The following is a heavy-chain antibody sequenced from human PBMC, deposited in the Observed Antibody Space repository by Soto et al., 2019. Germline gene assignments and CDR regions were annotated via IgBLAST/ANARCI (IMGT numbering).Heavy chain of an antibody. CDR2: TSYDGNNK. D-gene: IGHD3-16*01. CDR1: GFRFKRFV. CDR3: ARWGTTGGFDL. Sequence: QVQLVESGGGVVQPGTSLRLSCAASGFRFKRFVMHWVRQAPGKGLEWVAFTSYDGNNKDYGDSVKGRFTVSRDNSQNTLHLQMDFLRPEDTDLYYCARWGTTGGFDLWGQGTVVSVSS. V-gene: IGHV3-30*19. J-gene: IGHJ4*02.